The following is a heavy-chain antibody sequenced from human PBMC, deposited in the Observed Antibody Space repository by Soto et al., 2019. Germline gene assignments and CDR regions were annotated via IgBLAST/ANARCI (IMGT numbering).Heavy chain of an antibody. D-gene: IGHD6-19*01. J-gene: IGHJ4*02. Sequence: EVQLLESGGGLVQPGGSLRLSCAASGFTFTNYAMTWVRQAPGRGLEWGAPIIATGGTFYGDTVKGRFTISRDNSRRTLYLQMTSLTADDAAIYYCARTDKFTSQSSGWANRFDCWGQGTLVTVSS. CDR2: IIATGGT. V-gene: IGHV3-23*01. CDR1: GFTFTNYA. CDR3: ARTDKFTSQSSGWANRFDC.